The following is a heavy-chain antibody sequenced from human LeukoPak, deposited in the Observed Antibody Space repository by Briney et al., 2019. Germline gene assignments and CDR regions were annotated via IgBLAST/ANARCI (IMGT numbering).Heavy chain of an antibody. CDR1: GFTFSDYY. J-gene: IGHJ6*02. V-gene: IGHV3-33*08. Sequence: GGSLRLSCAASGFTFSDYYMSWIRQAPGKGLEWVAVIWYDGSNKYYADSVKGRFTISRDNSKNTLYLQMNSLRAEDTAVYYCARERHYDFWSGYFYYYYGMDVWGQGTTVTVSS. CDR3: ARERHYDFWSGYFYYYYGMDV. CDR2: IWYDGSNK. D-gene: IGHD3-3*01.